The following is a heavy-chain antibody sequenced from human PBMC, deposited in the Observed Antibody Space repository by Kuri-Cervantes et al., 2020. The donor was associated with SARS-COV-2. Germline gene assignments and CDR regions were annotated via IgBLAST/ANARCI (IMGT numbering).Heavy chain of an antibody. CDR1: GFIFSDYY. V-gene: IGHV3-11*04. CDR3: AREYCSSTSCYGYYYMDV. J-gene: IGHJ6*03. D-gene: IGHD2-2*01. Sequence: GGSLRLSCAASGFIFSDYYMTWIRQAPGKGLEWVSNIGTSGTTKYYADSVKGRFTISRDNAKNSLYLQMNSLRAEDTAVYYCAREYCSSTSCYGYYYMDVWGKGTTVTVSS. CDR2: IGTSGTTK.